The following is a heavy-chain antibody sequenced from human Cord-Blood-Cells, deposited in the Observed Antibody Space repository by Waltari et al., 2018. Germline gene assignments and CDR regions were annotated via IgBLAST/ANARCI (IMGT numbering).Heavy chain of an antibody. D-gene: IGHD4-4*01. CDR2: INHSGST. V-gene: IGHV4-34*01. J-gene: IGHJ3*02. CDR3: ARGVTVTRNAFDI. CDR1: GGSFSGSY. Sequence: QVQLQQWGAGLLKPSETLSLTCAVYGGSFSGSYCCWCRQPPGKGLEWIGEINHSGSTNYNPSLKSRVTISVDTSKNQFSLKLSSVTAADTAVYYCARGVTVTRNAFDIWGQGTMVTVSS.